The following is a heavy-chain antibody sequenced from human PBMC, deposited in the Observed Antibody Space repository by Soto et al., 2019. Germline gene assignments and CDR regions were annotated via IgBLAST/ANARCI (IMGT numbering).Heavy chain of an antibody. Sequence: QVQLVESGRGVVQPGRSLRLSCAASGFTFSSYAMHWVRQAPGKGLEWVAVISYDGSNKYYADSVKGRFTISRDNSKNTLYLQMNSLRAEDTAVYSCARGNCSGGSCYYFDYWGQGTLVTVSS. V-gene: IGHV3-30-3*01. CDR2: ISYDGSNK. CDR1: GFTFSSYA. D-gene: IGHD2-15*01. CDR3: ARGNCSGGSCYYFDY. J-gene: IGHJ4*02.